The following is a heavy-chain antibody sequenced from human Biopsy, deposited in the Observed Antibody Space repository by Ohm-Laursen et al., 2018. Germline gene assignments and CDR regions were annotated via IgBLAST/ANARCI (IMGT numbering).Heavy chain of an antibody. CDR1: GGSFTGQY. J-gene: IGHJ4*02. D-gene: IGHD4-23*01. CDR3: ARGSNDFGGLYFPR. V-gene: IGHV4-59*11. Sequence: GTLSLTCTVSGGSFTGQYWSWIRQPPGKGLEWIGHISCTGYTSYNASLKSRVTISVDTSRNHFSLRLSSLTAADTAVYYCARGSNDFGGLYFPRWGQGTLLTVSS. CDR2: ISCTGYT.